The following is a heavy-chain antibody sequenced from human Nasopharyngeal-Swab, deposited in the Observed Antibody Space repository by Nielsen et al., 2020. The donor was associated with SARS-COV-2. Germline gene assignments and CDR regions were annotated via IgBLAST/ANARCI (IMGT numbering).Heavy chain of an antibody. D-gene: IGHD6-13*01. CDR2: INHSGST. J-gene: IGHJ4*02. Sequence: SETLSLTCAVYGGSFSGYYWSWIRQPPGKGLECIGEINHSGSTNYNPSLKSRVTISVDTSKNQFSLKLSSVTAADTAVYYCARFPTQQLGYDYWGQGTLVTVSS. V-gene: IGHV4-34*01. CDR1: GGSFSGYY. CDR3: ARFPTQQLGYDY.